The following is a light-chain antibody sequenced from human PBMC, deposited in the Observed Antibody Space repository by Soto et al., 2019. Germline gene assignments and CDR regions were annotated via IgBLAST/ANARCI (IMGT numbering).Light chain of an antibody. V-gene: IGLV7-43*01. J-gene: IGLJ3*02. CDR2: STS. CDR3: LIYYGGAWV. Sequence: QTVVTQEPSVTVSPGGTVTLTCASSTVAVTSGYYPNWFQQKPGQAPRALIYSTSYKHSWTPARFSGSLLGGKAALTLSGVQPEDEAEYYCLIYYGGAWVFGGGTKLTVL. CDR1: TVAVTSGYY.